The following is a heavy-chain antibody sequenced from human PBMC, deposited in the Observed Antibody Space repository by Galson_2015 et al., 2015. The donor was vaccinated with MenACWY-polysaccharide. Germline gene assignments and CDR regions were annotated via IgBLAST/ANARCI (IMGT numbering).Heavy chain of an antibody. CDR1: GFTFSYYN. V-gene: IGHV3-48*02. CDR3: ARDNMVAGAVDI. Sequence: SLRLSCAASGFTFSYYNMDWVRQAPGKGLEWVSYISSTSSAIYYADSVKGRFTISRDNAKNSLYLQMNSLRDEDTAIYDCARDNMVAGAVDIWGQGTMVAVSS. D-gene: IGHD5-12*01. J-gene: IGHJ3*02. CDR2: ISSTSSAI.